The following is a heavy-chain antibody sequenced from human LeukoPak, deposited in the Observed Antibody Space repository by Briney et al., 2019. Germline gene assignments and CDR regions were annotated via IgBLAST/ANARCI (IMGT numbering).Heavy chain of an antibody. CDR1: GYTFTSNY. CDR2: IAPSSGTT. Sequence: ASVKVSCKASGYTFTSNYMHSVRQAPGQGLEWMGVIAPSSGTTSYAQKFQGRVTMTRDTSTSTLYMELSSLTSEDTAVYYCARASGSSAVPFDNWGQGTLVTVSS. CDR3: ARASGSSAVPFDN. J-gene: IGHJ4*02. V-gene: IGHV1-46*01. D-gene: IGHD3-10*01.